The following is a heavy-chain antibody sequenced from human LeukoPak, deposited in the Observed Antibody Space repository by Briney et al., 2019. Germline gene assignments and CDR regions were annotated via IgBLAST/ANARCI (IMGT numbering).Heavy chain of an antibody. V-gene: IGHV1-2*02. J-gene: IGHJ3*02. CDR2: INPNSGGT. CDR3: ARGYFDWLEAFDI. D-gene: IGHD3-9*01. Sequence: SSVKVSCKASGYTFTCYYMHWVRQAPGQGLEWVGWINPNSGGTNYAQKFQGRVTMTRDTSISTAYMELSRLRSDDTDVYYCARGYFDWLEAFDIWGQGTMVTVSS. CDR1: GYTFTCYY.